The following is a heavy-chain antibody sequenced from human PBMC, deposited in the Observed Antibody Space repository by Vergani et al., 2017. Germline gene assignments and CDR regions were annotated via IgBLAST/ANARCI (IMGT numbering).Heavy chain of an antibody. V-gene: IGHV3-33*01. CDR3: ARSGYCAHGVCYMTYYYYMDV. Sequence: QVQLEESGGGVVKPGRSLRLSCAGSGFTLSSHAMHWVRQAPGKGLEWVAFIWYDGSKEYYADSVKGRFTISRDNSTNTLYLQMNNLRAADTAVYYCARSGYCAHGVCYMTYYYYMDVWGKGTAVTVSS. CDR1: GFTLSSHA. D-gene: IGHD2-8*01. CDR2: IWYDGSKE. J-gene: IGHJ6*03.